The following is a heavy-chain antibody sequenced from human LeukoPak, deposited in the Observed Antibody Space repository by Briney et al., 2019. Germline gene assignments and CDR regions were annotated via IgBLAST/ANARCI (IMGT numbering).Heavy chain of an antibody. CDR1: GYTFTGYY. J-gene: IGHJ6*03. Sequence: ASVKVSCKASGYTFTGYYMHWVRQAPGQGLEGMGWINPNSGGTNYAQKFQGRVTMTRDTSISTAYMELSRLRSDDTAVYYCARADLPTGYSSSWYLIRYYYYYYYMDVWGKGTTVTVSS. CDR3: ARADLPTGYSSSWYLIRYYYYYYYMDV. V-gene: IGHV1-2*02. D-gene: IGHD6-13*01. CDR2: INPNSGGT.